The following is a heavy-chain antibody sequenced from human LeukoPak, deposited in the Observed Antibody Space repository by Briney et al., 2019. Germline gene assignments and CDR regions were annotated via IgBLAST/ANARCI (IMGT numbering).Heavy chain of an antibody. J-gene: IGHJ3*02. D-gene: IGHD6-13*01. CDR2: IYSGGST. CDR1: GFTVSSNY. Sequence: PGGSLRLSCAASGFTVSSNYMSWVRQAPGKGLEWVSVIYSGGSTYYADSVKGRFTISRDNAKNSLYLQMNSLRAEDMALYYCAKLKAAAGHDAFDIWGQGTMVTVSS. V-gene: IGHV3-53*05. CDR3: AKLKAAAGHDAFDI.